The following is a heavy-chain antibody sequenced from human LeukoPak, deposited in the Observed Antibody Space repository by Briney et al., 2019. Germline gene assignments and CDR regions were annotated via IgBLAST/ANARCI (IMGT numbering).Heavy chain of an antibody. V-gene: IGHV3-74*03. CDR3: AYSDHFDT. Sequence: GGSLRLSCAASGFTLGNYWMHWVRQAPGKGLVWVSRGDGDGSHSTYADSVKGRLTISRDNAKNTLYLQMNRLTGEDTAVYYCAYSDHFDTWGQGTLVTVSS. CDR2: GDGDGSHS. J-gene: IGHJ4*02. CDR1: GFTLGNYW. D-gene: IGHD4-17*01.